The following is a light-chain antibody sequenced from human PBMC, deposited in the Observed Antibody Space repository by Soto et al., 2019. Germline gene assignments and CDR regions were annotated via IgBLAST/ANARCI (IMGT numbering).Light chain of an antibody. Sequence: DIQMTQSPSTLSASVGDRVTITCRASQSISSWLAWYKQKPGKAPKLQIYDASSLESGVPSRSSCSGSGTEFTLTISSLQPDELATYYCQQYNSHWTFGQVTKVDI. CDR1: QSISSW. J-gene: IGKJ1*01. V-gene: IGKV1-5*01. CDR2: DAS. CDR3: QQYNSHWT.